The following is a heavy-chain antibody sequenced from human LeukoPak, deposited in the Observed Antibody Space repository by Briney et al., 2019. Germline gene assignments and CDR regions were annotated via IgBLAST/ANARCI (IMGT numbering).Heavy chain of an antibody. Sequence: PSGGSLRLSCAASGFTFSSYAMSWVRQAPGKGLEWVSAISGSGGSTYYADSVKGRFTISGDNSKNTLYLQMNSLRAEDTAVYYCAKAPDDYGGNSPLYWGQGTLVTVSS. CDR1: GFTFSSYA. CDR3: AKAPDDYGGNSPLY. CDR2: ISGSGGST. D-gene: IGHD4-23*01. V-gene: IGHV3-23*01. J-gene: IGHJ4*02.